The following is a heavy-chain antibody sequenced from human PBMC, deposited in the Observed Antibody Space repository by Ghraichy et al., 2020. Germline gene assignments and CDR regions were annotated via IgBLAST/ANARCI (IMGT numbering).Heavy chain of an antibody. CDR3: ARDYAAAAGTPDLWWFDP. V-gene: IGHV1-18*04. D-gene: IGHD6-13*01. CDR1: GYTFTRYG. J-gene: IGHJ5*02. Sequence: ASVKVSCKASGYTFTRYGISWVRQAPGQGLEWMGWISAYNGNTNYAQKLQGRVTMTTDTSTSTAYMELRSLRSDDTAVYYCARDYAAAAGTPDLWWFDPWGQGILVSVSS. CDR2: ISAYNGNT.